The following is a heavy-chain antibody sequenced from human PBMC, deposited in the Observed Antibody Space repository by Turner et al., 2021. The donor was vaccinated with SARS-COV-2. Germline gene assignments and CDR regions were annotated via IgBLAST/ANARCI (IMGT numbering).Heavy chain of an antibody. D-gene: IGHD6-6*01. J-gene: IGHJ4*02. CDR3: ATVVGAV. V-gene: IGHV1-46*01. CDR1: GYNFTSYY. Sequence: HVQLVQSSSEAERRGASVRLSCNASGYNFTSYYKHWVRQAPGQGLEWMRMIPPRDGRTDYPQRFGGRVTMTRDTSTSAVHVELSSLMSEDAAVYYCATVVGAVWGQGTLVIVSS. CDR2: IPPRDGRT.